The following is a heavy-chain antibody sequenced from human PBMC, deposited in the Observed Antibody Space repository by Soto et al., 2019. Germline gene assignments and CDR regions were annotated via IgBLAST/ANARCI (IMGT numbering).Heavy chain of an antibody. CDR3: ASSGGGDDY. D-gene: IGHD3-16*01. V-gene: IGHV4-4*02. J-gene: IGHJ4*02. CDR2: IYHSGST. CDR1: GGSISSSHW. Sequence: QVQLQESGPGLVKPSGTLSLSCAVSGGSISSSHWWTWVRQPPGKGLEWIGEIYHSGSTNYNPSLKSRFTISLNTSRNQFSLNLSSVTAADTAVYYCASSGGGDDYWGQGILVTVSS.